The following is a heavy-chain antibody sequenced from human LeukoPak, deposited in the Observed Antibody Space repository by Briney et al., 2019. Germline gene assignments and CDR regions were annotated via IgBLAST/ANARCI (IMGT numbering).Heavy chain of an antibody. V-gene: IGHV3-30*02. CDR3: AKDLSKGLLYRRGMYYFDY. D-gene: IGHD3-10*01. CDR2: IRYDGNYK. Sequence: GGSLRLSCAASGFTFSSYGMHWVRQAPGKGLEWVAFIRYDGNYKYHADSVKGRFTISRDNSKNTLYLQMNSLRAEDTAVYYCAKDLSKGLLYRRGMYYFDYWGQGTLVTVSS. J-gene: IGHJ4*02. CDR1: GFTFSSYG.